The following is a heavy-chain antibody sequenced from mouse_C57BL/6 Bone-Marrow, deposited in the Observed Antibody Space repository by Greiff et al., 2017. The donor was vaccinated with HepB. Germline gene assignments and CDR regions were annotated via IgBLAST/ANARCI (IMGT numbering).Heavy chain of an antibody. CDR1: GFSFNTYA. Sequence: EVKVVESGGGLVQPKGSLKLSCAASGFSFNTYAMNWVRQAPGKGLEWVARIRSKSNNYATYYADSVKDRFTISRDDSESMLYLQMNNLKTEDTALYYCVREEVDYFDYWGQGTTLTVSS. V-gene: IGHV10-1*01. CDR3: VREEVDYFDY. J-gene: IGHJ2*01. D-gene: IGHD1-3*01. CDR2: IRSKSNNYAT.